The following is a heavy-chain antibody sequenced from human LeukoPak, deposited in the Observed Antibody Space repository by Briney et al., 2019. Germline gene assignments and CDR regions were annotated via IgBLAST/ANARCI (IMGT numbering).Heavy chain of an antibody. CDR2: INPNSGGT. V-gene: IGHV1-2*02. J-gene: IGHJ4*02. D-gene: IGHD3-10*01. CDR3: ARGNYYGSGSYDY. Sequence: ASVKVSCKASGYTFSVYYIHWVRQAPGQGLEWMGWINPNSGGTNYAQKFQGRVTMTRDTSISTAYMELSRLRSDDTAVYYCARGNYYGSGSYDYWGQGTLVTVSS. CDR1: GYTFSVYY.